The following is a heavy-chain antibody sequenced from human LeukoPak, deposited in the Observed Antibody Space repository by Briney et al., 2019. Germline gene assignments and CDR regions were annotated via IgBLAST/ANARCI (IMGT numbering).Heavy chain of an antibody. J-gene: IGHJ4*02. CDR1: GFTFSSYA. CDR2: ISYDGSNK. V-gene: IGHV3-30-3*01. Sequence: GGSLRLSCAASGFTFSSYAMHWVRQAPGKGLEWVAVISYDGSNKYYADSVKGRFTISRDNSKNTLYLQMNSLRAEDTAVYYCAGESNDSSGYPPLTGYWGQGTLVTVSS. D-gene: IGHD3-22*01. CDR3: AGESNDSSGYPPLTGY.